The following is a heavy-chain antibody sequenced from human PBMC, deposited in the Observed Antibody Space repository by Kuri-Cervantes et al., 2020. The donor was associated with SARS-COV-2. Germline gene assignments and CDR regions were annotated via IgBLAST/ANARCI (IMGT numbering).Heavy chain of an antibody. V-gene: IGHV4-31*03. J-gene: IGHJ6*02. D-gene: IGHD6-19*01. Sequence: SETLSLTCTVSGGSISSGYYYWSWIRQHPGKGLEWIGYIHYSGDTYYNPSLKTRVIISLDTSKNQFALRLSSVTAADTAVYYCARDSRWLGSYYGMDVWGQGTTVTVSS. CDR1: GGSISSGYYY. CDR3: ARDSRWLGSYYGMDV. CDR2: IHYSGDT.